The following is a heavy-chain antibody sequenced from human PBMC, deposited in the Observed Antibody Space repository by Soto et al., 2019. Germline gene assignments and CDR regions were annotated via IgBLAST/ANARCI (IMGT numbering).Heavy chain of an antibody. Sequence: PWGYTRLSCAASGFISQTYGMSCVRQAPGKGLEWVSGLSGSGANTYYAASVKGRFTLSRDNSKNTLYLKINILRAEDTAVYYCVKDVYTVYDGSKSSVIWGQGTIVPFSS. V-gene: IGHV3-23*01. CDR2: LSGSGANT. D-gene: IGHD3-10*01. J-gene: IGHJ4*02. CDR1: GFISQTYG. CDR3: VKDVYTVYDGSKSSVI.